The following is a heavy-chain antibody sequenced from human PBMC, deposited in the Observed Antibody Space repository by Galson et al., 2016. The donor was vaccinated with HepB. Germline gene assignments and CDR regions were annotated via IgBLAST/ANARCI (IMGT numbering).Heavy chain of an antibody. CDR2: IHWDDDK. V-gene: IGHV2-5*02. J-gene: IGHJ4*02. CDR3: GDRASAGTRTPYFVD. Sequence: PALVKPTPTLTLTCTISGISLRSTEADVGWIRQPPGKALEWLALIHWDDDKRYSPSLKSRLTITKDTSKNQVVLTMTNLDPVDTATYYCGDRASAGTRTPYFVDWGQGTLVTVSS. CDR1: GISLRSTEAD. D-gene: IGHD6-13*01.